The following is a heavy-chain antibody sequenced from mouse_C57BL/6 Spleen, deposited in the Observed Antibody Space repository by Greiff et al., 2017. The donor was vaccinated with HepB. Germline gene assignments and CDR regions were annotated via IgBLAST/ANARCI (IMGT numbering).Heavy chain of an antibody. V-gene: IGHV1-64*01. CDR3: ARYGLLRAMDY. D-gene: IGHD1-1*01. Sequence: QVHVKQPGAELVKPGASVKLSCKASGYTFTSYWMHWVKQRPGQGLEWIGMIHPNSGSTNYNEKFKSKATLTVDKSSSTAYMQLSSLTSEDSAVYYCARYGLLRAMDYWGQGTSVTVSS. CDR2: IHPNSGST. CDR1: GYTFTSYW. J-gene: IGHJ4*01.